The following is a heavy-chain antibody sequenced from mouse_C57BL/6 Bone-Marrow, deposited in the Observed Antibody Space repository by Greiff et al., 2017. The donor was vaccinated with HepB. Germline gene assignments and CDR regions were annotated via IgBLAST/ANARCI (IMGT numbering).Heavy chain of an antibody. CDR2: IYPRSGNT. V-gene: IGHV1-81*01. Sequence: VQLQQSGAELARPGASVKLSCKASGYTFTSYGISWVKQITGQGLEWIGEIYPRSGNTYYNEKFKGKATLTADKSSSTAYMELRSLTSEDSAVYFCARGYYGSSEVAYWGQGTLVTVSA. J-gene: IGHJ3*01. D-gene: IGHD1-1*01. CDR3: ARGYYGSSEVAY. CDR1: GYTFTSYG.